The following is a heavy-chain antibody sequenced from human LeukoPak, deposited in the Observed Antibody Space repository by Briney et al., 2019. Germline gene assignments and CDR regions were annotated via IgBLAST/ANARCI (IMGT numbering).Heavy chain of an antibody. Sequence: GRSLRLSCEASGFTFINYALHWVRQAPGRGLEWVAIISYEGGTNKYYADFVKGRFTISRDNSKNTLYLQMNGLRGEDTAVYYCARDVDLNAFDIWGQGTMVTVSS. D-gene: IGHD5-12*01. V-gene: IGHV3-30-3*01. CDR3: ARDVDLNAFDI. CDR1: GFTFINYA. J-gene: IGHJ3*02. CDR2: ISYEGGTNK.